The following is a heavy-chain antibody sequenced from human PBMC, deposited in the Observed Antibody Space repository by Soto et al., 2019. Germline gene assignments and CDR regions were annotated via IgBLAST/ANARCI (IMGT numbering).Heavy chain of an antibody. Sequence: QVQLVQSGAEVKXXXXXVKXSCKASGGTFSNYAITWVRQAPGQGLEWLGRIIPIFGTTDYAQKFQGRVTITADESTTTAYMELSSLRSDDTAVYYCAKDGGREGYFGNWFDPWGQGTLVTVSS. CDR2: IIPIFGTT. CDR3: AKDGGREGYFGNWFDP. CDR1: GGTFSNYA. D-gene: IGHD2-15*01. V-gene: IGHV1-69*13. J-gene: IGHJ5*02.